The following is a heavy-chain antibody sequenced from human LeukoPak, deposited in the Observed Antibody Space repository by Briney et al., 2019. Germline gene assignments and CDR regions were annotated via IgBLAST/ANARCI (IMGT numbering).Heavy chain of an antibody. CDR2: IIPIFGTA. J-gene: IGHJ4*02. Sequence: SVKVSCKASGGTFSSYAISWVRQAPGQGLEWMGGIIPIFGTANYAQTFQGRVTITADESTSTAYIELSSLRSEDTSLYYCASKAAARRGYFDYWGQGTLVTVSS. CDR1: GGTFSSYA. CDR3: ASKAAARRGYFDY. V-gene: IGHV1-69*01. D-gene: IGHD6-13*01.